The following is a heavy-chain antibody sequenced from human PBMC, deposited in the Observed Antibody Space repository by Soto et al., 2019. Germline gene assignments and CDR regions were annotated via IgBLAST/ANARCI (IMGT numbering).Heavy chain of an antibody. V-gene: IGHV3-23*01. J-gene: IGHJ4*02. CDR1: GFTFSSYA. CDR3: AKDRTSDDFWSGYYSAKGFDY. D-gene: IGHD3-3*01. CDR2: ISGSGGST. Sequence: EVQLLESGGGLVQPGGSLRLSCAASGFTFSSYAMSWVRQAPGKGLEWVSAISGSGGSTYYPDSVKGRFTISRDNSKNTLYLQMTSLRAEDTAVYYCAKDRTSDDFWSGYYSAKGFDYWGQGTLVTVAA.